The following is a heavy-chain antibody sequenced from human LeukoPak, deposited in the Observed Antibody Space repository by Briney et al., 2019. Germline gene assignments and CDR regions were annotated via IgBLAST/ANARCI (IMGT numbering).Heavy chain of an antibody. J-gene: IGHJ4*02. CDR2: ISGSGGST. V-gene: IGHV3-23*01. Sequence: QPGGSLRLSCAASGFTFSSYSMNWVRQAPGKGLEWVSAISGSGGSTYYADSVKGRFTISRDNSKNTLYLQMNSLRAEDTAVYYCAKLSSDGDYVPFDYWGQGTLVTVSS. CDR1: GFTFSSYS. D-gene: IGHD4-17*01. CDR3: AKLSSDGDYVPFDY.